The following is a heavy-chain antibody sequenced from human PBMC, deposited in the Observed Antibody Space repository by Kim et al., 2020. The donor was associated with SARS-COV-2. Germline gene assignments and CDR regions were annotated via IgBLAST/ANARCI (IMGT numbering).Heavy chain of an antibody. CDR1: GGTFSSYA. J-gene: IGHJ5*02. CDR3: ASVVEGEMATYNWFDP. Sequence: SVKVSCKASGGTFSSYAISWVRQAPGQGLEWMGGIIPIFGTANYAQKFQGRVTITADESTSTAYMELSSLRSEDTAVYYCASVVEGEMATYNWFDPWGQGTLVTVSS. V-gene: IGHV1-69*13. CDR2: IIPIFGTA. D-gene: IGHD1-26*01.